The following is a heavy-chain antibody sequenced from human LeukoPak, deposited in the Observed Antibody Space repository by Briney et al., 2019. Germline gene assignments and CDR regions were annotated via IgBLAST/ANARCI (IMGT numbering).Heavy chain of an antibody. J-gene: IGHJ4*02. D-gene: IGHD5-18*01. V-gene: IGHV1-24*01. Sequence: ASVKVSCKVSGYTHTELSMHWVRQAPGKGLEWMGGFDPEDGETIYAQKFQGRVTMTEDTSTDTAYMELSSLRSEDTAVYYCATREVRRDTPGYWGQGTLVTVSS. CDR3: ATREVRRDTPGY. CDR1: GYTHTELS. CDR2: FDPEDGET.